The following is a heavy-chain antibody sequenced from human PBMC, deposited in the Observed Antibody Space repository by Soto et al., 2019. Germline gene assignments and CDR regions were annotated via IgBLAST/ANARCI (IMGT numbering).Heavy chain of an antibody. CDR3: ARVLEGADLRIDY. Sequence: ASVKVSCKASGGTFSSYTISWVRQAPGQGLEWMGRIIPILGIANYAQKFQGRVTITADKSTSTAYMELSSLRSEDTAVYYCARVLEGADLRIDYWGQGTLVTVSS. D-gene: IGHD3-3*01. CDR2: IIPILGIA. J-gene: IGHJ4*02. V-gene: IGHV1-69*02. CDR1: GGTFSSYT.